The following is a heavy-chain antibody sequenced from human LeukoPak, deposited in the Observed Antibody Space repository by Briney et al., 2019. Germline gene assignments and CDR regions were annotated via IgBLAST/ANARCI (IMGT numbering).Heavy chain of an antibody. D-gene: IGHD2-15*01. V-gene: IGHV4-30-4*01. CDR2: IYYSGST. J-gene: IGHJ4*02. CDR3: ARERVVVAATHYFDY. CDR1: GGTISSGDYY. Sequence: SGTLSLTCTVSGGTISSGDYYWGWLRQPPGKGLEWIGYIYYSGSTYYNPSLKSRVTISEDTSKNQFSLKLSSVTAADTAVYYCARERVVVAATHYFDYWGQGTLVTVSS.